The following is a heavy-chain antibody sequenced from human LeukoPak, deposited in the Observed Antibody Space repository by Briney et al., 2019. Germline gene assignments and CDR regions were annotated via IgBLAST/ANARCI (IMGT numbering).Heavy chain of an antibody. D-gene: IGHD3-10*01. CDR1: GYTFTSYG. V-gene: IGHV1-18*01. Sequence: ASVKVSCKASGYTFTSYGISWVRQAPGQGLEWMGWISAYNGNTNYAQKLQGRVTMTTDTSTSTAYKELRSLRSDDTAVYYCARDYVPGITMVRGDYWGQGTLVTVSS. CDR3: ARDYVPGITMVRGDY. J-gene: IGHJ4*02. CDR2: ISAYNGNT.